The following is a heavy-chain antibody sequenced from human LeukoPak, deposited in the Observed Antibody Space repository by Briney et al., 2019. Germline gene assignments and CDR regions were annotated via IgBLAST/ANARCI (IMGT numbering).Heavy chain of an antibody. V-gene: IGHV3-30*03. CDR3: YSASTINIAEHDY. Sequence: GGSLRLSCAASGFTYNNYGMHWVRQAPGKGLEWVALISYDGRNKYYAESVKGRFTISRDNSKNTLYLQMNSLRAEDTAVYYCYSASTINIAEHDYWGQGTLVTVSS. J-gene: IGHJ4*02. CDR2: ISYDGRNK. CDR1: GFTYNNYG. D-gene: IGHD6-13*01.